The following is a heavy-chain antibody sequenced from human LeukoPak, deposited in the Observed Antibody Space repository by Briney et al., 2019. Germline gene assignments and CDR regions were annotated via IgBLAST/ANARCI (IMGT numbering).Heavy chain of an antibody. CDR1: GGSISSSSYY. J-gene: IGHJ4*02. Sequence: SETLSLTCTVSGGSISSSSYYWGWIRQPPGKGLEWIGYIYHSGSTNYNPSLKSRVTISVDKSKNQFSLKLSSVTAADTAVYYCARLVHLRFFDYWGQGTLVTVSS. CDR3: ARLVHLRFFDY. CDR2: IYHSGST. D-gene: IGHD3-3*01. V-gene: IGHV4-61*05.